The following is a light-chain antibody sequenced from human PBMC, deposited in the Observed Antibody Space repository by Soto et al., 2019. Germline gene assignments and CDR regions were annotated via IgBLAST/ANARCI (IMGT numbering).Light chain of an antibody. CDR2: AAS. Sequence: ETVLTQSPATLSLSPGERATLSCRASQSVRSNLAWYQQKPGQAPRLVIYAASTRATGIPDGFSGSVSGTDFTLTISSLEPEDSAVYYCQQCHMWPITFGQGTRLEIK. J-gene: IGKJ5*01. CDR1: QSVRSN. CDR3: QQCHMWPIT. V-gene: IGKV3-11*01.